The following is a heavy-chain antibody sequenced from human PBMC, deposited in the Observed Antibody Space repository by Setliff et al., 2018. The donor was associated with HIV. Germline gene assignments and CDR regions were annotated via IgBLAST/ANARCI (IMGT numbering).Heavy chain of an antibody. V-gene: IGHV1-3*01. D-gene: IGHD3-10*01. Sequence: GASVKVSCKTSGYTFTSHTIHWVRQAPGQGLEWMGWINAGNGNTKYSQKFQGRVTMTWDTSTTTIYMELRSLTSDDTAVYYCAREDSVGGGFEYLGPGTLVTVSS. CDR1: GYTFTSHT. CDR2: INAGNGNT. J-gene: IGHJ4*02. CDR3: AREDSVGGGFEY.